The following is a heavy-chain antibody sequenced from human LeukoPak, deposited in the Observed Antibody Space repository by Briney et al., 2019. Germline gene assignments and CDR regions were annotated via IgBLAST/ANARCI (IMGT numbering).Heavy chain of an antibody. CDR2: IYYSGST. D-gene: IGHD3-3*01. CDR1: GGSISSGGYY. J-gene: IGHJ5*02. CDR3: ARGHDSWSGHGGIYP. V-gene: IGHV4-31*03. Sequence: SETLSLTCTVSGGSISSGGYYWSWIRQHPGKGLEWIGYIYYSGSTYYNPSLKSRVTISVDTSKYQFSLKLSSVTAADTDVYYCARGHDSWSGHGGIYPCGQGTLVTVSS.